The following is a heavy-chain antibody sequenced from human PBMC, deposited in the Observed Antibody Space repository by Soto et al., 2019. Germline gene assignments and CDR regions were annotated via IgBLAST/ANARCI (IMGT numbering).Heavy chain of an antibody. CDR2: IWYDGSNK. CDR3: ARGIDWFDP. Sequence: QVQLVESGGGVVQPGRSLRLSCAASGFTFSSYGMHWVRQAPGKGLEWVAVIWYDGSNKYYADSVKGRFTISRDNSKNTLYLQMNSLRAEDTAVYYCARGIDWFDPWGQGTLVTVSS. V-gene: IGHV3-33*01. J-gene: IGHJ5*02. D-gene: IGHD3-3*02. CDR1: GFTFSSYG.